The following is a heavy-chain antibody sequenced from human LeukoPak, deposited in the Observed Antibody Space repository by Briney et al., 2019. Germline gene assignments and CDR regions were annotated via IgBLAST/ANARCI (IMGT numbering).Heavy chain of an antibody. Sequence: GGSLRLSCAASGLTLSNVWIHWVRQAPGKGLEWVGRIKSKTDGGTTDYAAPVKDRFTISRDDSKNTLYLQMNSLRAEDTAVYYCAKMVSGYEPDYWGQGTLVTVSS. D-gene: IGHD5-12*01. J-gene: IGHJ4*02. CDR3: AKMVSGYEPDY. V-gene: IGHV3-15*01. CDR1: GLTLSNVW. CDR2: IKSKTDGGTT.